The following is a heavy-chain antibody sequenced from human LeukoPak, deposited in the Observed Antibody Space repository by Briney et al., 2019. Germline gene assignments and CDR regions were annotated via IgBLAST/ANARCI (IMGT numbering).Heavy chain of an antibody. CDR2: ISYDGSNK. Sequence: PGGSLRLSCAASGFTFSSYAMHWVRQAPGKGLEWVAVISYDGSNKYYADSVKGRFTISRDNSKNMLYLQMNSLRAEDTAVYYCARDSAYGSGRTAFDIWGQGTMVTVSS. V-gene: IGHV3-30-3*01. J-gene: IGHJ3*02. CDR3: ARDSAYGSGRTAFDI. D-gene: IGHD3-10*01. CDR1: GFTFSSYA.